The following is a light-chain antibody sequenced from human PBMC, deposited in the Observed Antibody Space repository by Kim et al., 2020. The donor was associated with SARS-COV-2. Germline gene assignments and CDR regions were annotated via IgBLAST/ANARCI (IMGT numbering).Light chain of an antibody. CDR1: QSLTSSF. V-gene: IGKV3-20*01. Sequence: EIVLTQSPGTLSLSPGERATLSCRASQSLTSSFLAWYQQKAGQAPRLLIYGASSRATGIPDRFSGSGSGTDFTLTISRLEPEDFAVYYCQQYGSSLITFGGWTKVDIK. CDR2: GAS. J-gene: IGKJ4*01. CDR3: QQYGSSLIT.